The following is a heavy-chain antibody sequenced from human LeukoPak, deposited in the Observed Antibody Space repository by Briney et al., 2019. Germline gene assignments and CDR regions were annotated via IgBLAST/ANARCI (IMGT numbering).Heavy chain of an antibody. CDR1: GFTFDDYA. V-gene: IGHV3-43*02. Sequence: GGSLRLSCAASGFTFDDYAMHWVRQAPGKGLEWVSLISGDGGSTYYADSVKGRFTISRDNSKNSLYLQMNSLRAEDTAVYYCARVGAVAGNNWGQGTLVTVSS. CDR2: ISGDGGST. CDR3: ARVGAVAGNN. D-gene: IGHD6-19*01. J-gene: IGHJ4*02.